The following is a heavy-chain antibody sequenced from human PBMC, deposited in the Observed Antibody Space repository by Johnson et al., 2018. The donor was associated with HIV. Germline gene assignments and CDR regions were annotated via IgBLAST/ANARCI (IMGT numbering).Heavy chain of an antibody. V-gene: IGHV3-30*02. J-gene: IGHJ3*02. D-gene: IGHD4-17*01. Sequence: QMLLVESGGGVVQPGRSLRLSCAASGFTFSSSWMHWVCQAPGKGLEWVAFVRHDGSNTHYEDSVKGRFTISRDNSKNTLFLRMNSLRAEDTAVYYCAKDQDYGDAFDIWGQGTMVTVSS. CDR2: VRHDGSNT. CDR3: AKDQDYGDAFDI. CDR1: GFTFSSSW.